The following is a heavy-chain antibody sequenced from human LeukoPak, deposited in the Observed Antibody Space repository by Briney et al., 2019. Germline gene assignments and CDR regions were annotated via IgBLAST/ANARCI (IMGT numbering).Heavy chain of an antibody. V-gene: IGHV4-39*01. CDR3: ARQYDFWSGYYMIDY. CDR1: GGSFSGYY. J-gene: IGHJ4*02. D-gene: IGHD3-3*01. Sequence: SETLSLTCAVYGGSFSGYYWGWIRQPPGKGLEWIGSIYYSGSTYYNPSLKSRVTISVDTSKNQFSLKLSSVTAADTAVYYCARQYDFWSGYYMIDYWGQGTLVTVSS. CDR2: IYYSGST.